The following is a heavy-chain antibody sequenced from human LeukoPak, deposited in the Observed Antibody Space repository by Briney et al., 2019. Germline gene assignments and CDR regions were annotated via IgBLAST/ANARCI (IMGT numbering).Heavy chain of an antibody. CDR1: GYSLIRNTYY. J-gene: IGHJ4*02. Sequence: SETLSLTCTVSGYSLIRNTYYWSWIRQPPGKGLEWIGYIYYSGSTNYNPSLKSRVTISVDTSKNQFSLKLSSVTAADTAVYYCARYARIAVAGKDPYYFDYWGQGTLVTVSS. D-gene: IGHD6-19*01. CDR3: ARYARIAVAGKDPYYFDY. CDR2: IYYSGST. V-gene: IGHV4-61*01.